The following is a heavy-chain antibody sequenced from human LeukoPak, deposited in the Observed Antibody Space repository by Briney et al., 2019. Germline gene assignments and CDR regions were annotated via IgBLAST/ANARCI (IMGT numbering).Heavy chain of an antibody. CDR3: ARDPSSGWAFDY. Sequence: ASVKVSCKASGYTFTGYYMHWVRQAPGQGLEWMGWINPNSGGTSYAQKFQGRVTMTRDTSTSTVYMELSSLRSEDTAVYYCARDPSSGWAFDYWGQGTLVTVSS. CDR1: GYTFTGYY. J-gene: IGHJ4*02. V-gene: IGHV1-2*02. CDR2: INPNSGGT. D-gene: IGHD6-19*01.